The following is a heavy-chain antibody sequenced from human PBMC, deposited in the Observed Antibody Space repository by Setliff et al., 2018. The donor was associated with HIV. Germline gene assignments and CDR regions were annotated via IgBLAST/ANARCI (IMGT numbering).Heavy chain of an antibody. V-gene: IGHV4-31*03. J-gene: IGHJ4*02. Sequence: PSETQSLTCTVSGDSINSGNYYWSWIRQHPGKGLEWIGYIYYSGSTYYSPSLKSRVTISEDTSKNQFSLKMRSVTAADTAVYYCATSPAGEILGSRPFYFDYWGQGTLVTVSS. CDR1: GDSINSGNYY. D-gene: IGHD3-10*01. CDR2: IYYSGST. CDR3: ATSPAGEILGSRPFYFDY.